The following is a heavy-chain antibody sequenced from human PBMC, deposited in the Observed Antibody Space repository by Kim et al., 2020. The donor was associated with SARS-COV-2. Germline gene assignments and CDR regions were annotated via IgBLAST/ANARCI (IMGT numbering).Heavy chain of an antibody. CDR3: ARGRRATVTTSSPFNI. CDR1: GGSFSDYY. J-gene: IGHJ3*02. Sequence: SETLSLTCAVSGGSFSDYYWSWIRQPPGKGLQWIGEIDHSEDTKYNPSLKSRVTISLDTSKNQFSLRLSSVTAADTAVYFCARGRRATVTTSSPFNIWGQGTKVTVSS. D-gene: IGHD4-17*01. CDR2: IDHSEDT. V-gene: IGHV4-34*01.